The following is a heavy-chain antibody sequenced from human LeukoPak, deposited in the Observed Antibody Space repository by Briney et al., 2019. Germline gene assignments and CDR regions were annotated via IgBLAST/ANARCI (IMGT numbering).Heavy chain of an antibody. V-gene: IGHV3-49*04. CDR2: IRSKAYGGTT. Sequence: GGSLRLSCTASGFTFGDYAMSWVRQAPGKGLEWVGFIRSKAYGGTTEYAASVKGRFTISRDDSKSIAYLQMNSLKTEDTAVYYCTTWGSYRYTVVSGYWGQGTLVTVSS. D-gene: IGHD3-16*02. J-gene: IGHJ4*02. CDR3: TTWGSYRYTVVSGY. CDR1: GFTFGDYA.